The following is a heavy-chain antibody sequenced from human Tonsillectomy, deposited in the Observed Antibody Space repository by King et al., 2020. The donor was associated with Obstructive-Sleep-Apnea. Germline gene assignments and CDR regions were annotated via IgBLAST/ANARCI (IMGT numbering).Heavy chain of an antibody. CDR2: IYPGDSDS. V-gene: IGHV5-51*01. CDR3: ARHIGAARTTNFDY. Sequence: QLVQSGAEVKKPGASLKISCKGSGYSFTNHWIGWVRQMPGKGLEWMGLIYPGDSDSRYSPSFQGQVTISADKSISTAYLQWSNLKASDTAMYYCARHIGAARTTNFDYWGQGTLVTVSS. J-gene: IGHJ4*02. CDR1: GYSFTNHW. D-gene: IGHD6-6*01.